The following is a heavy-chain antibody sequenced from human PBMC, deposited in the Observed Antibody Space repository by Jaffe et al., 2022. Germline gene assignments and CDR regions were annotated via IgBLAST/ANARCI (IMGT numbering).Heavy chain of an antibody. CDR1: GGSFSGYY. D-gene: IGHD3-10*01. Sequence: QVQLQQWGAGLLKPSETLSLTCAVYGGSFSGYYWSWIRQPPGKGLEWIGEINHSGSTNYNPSLKSRVTISVDTSKNQFSLKLSSVTAADTAVYYCARATLKPWGPGRFGELLGRSFDYWGQGTLVTVSS. CDR2: INHSGST. J-gene: IGHJ4*02. CDR3: ARATLKPWGPGRFGELLGRSFDY. V-gene: IGHV4-34*01.